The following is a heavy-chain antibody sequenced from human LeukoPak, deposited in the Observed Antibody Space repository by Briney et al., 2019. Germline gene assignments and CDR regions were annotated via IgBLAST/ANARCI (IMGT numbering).Heavy chain of an antibody. D-gene: IGHD4-17*01. CDR2: IRYDGSNK. V-gene: IGHV3-30*02. Sequence: PGGSLRLSCAASGFTFSSYGMHWVRQAPGKGLEWVAFIRYDGSNKYYADSVKGRFTISRDNSKNTLYLQMNSLRAEDTAVYYCAKDPAYGDYVNGAFDIWGQGTMVTVSS. CDR1: GFTFSSYG. CDR3: AKDPAYGDYVNGAFDI. J-gene: IGHJ3*02.